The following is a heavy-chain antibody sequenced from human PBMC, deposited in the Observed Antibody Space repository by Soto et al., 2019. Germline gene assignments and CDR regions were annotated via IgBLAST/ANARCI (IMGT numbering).Heavy chain of an antibody. V-gene: IGHV3-7*03. CDR2: MNRDGSEE. CDR1: GFTFSGYW. CDR3: ARDPGPRSASIRGLGWFDP. J-gene: IGHJ5*02. Sequence: GGSLRLSCVASGFTFSGYWMSWARQAPGKGLEWVANMNRDGSEEHYVDSVKGRFTISRDNAKNSVYLQMDSLRGADSAVYYCARDPGPRSASIRGLGWFDPWGQGTLVTVSS. D-gene: IGHD2-2*01.